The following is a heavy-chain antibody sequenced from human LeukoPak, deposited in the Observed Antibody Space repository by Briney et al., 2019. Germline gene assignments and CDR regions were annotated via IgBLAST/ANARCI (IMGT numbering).Heavy chain of an antibody. J-gene: IGHJ4*02. CDR3: ARSPSGWYGDY. Sequence: ASVKVSCKASGYTFNDDYMHWVRQAPGQGLEWMGRINPKSGGTSSARKFQGRVTVTRDTSISTVYMELSRLTSDDTAVYYCARSPSGWYGDYWGQGTLVTVSS. V-gene: IGHV1-2*06. D-gene: IGHD6-19*01. CDR1: GYTFNDDY. CDR2: INPKSGGT.